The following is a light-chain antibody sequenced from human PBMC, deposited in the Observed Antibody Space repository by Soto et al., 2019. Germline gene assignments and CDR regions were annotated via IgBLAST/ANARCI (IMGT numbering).Light chain of an antibody. Sequence: IQLTQYPSSLSAAVEDRVTITCRSSQGISSYLAWYQQKPGKAPKLLIYAASTLQSGVPSRFSGSGSGTDFTLTISSLQPEDFATYYCQQLNSYPITFGQGTRLEIK. CDR1: QGISSY. J-gene: IGKJ5*01. V-gene: IGKV1-9*01. CDR3: QQLNSYPIT. CDR2: AAS.